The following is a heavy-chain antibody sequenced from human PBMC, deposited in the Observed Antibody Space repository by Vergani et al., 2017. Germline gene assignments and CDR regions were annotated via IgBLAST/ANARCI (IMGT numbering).Heavy chain of an antibody. Sequence: EVQLVETGGGLIQPGGSLRLSCAASGFTVSSNYMSWVRQAPGKGLEWVSVIYGGGSTYYADSVKGRFTISRDNSKNTLYLQMNSLRAEDTAEYYCARASSTQYWHWFDPWGQGTLVTVSS. CDR3: ARASSTQYWHWFDP. D-gene: IGHD2-8*02. CDR1: GFTVSSNY. J-gene: IGHJ5*02. V-gene: IGHV3-53*02. CDR2: IYGGGST.